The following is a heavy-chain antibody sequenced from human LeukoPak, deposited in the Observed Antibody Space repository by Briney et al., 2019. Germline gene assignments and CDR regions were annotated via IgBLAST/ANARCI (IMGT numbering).Heavy chain of an antibody. CDR2: IISDGTSA. CDR1: GFTFRDYW. J-gene: IGHJ6*02. Sequence: GGSLRLSCAASGFTFRDYWMHWVRQAPGKGLVWVSRIISDGTSATYADFVKGRFTMSRDNAKNTLYLEMNSLRADDTAVYYCARDARYNIDVWGQGTTVTVSS. V-gene: IGHV3-74*01. D-gene: IGHD3-9*01. CDR3: ARDARYNIDV.